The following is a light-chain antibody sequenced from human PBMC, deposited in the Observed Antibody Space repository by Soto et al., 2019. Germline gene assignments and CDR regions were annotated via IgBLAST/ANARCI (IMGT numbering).Light chain of an antibody. Sequence: QSALTQPRSVSGSPGQSVTISCTGTSSDIGGYNYVSWYQQHPGKAPKLMIYDVSKRPSGVPDRFSGSKSGNTASLTISGLQAEDEADFYCCSYTGNYTLVFGGGTKLHRP. CDR2: DVS. J-gene: IGLJ2*01. V-gene: IGLV2-11*01. CDR1: SSDIGGYNY. CDR3: CSYTGNYTLV.